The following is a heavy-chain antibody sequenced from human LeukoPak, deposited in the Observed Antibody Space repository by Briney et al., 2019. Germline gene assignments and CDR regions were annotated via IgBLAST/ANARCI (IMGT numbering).Heavy chain of an antibody. Sequence: GGSLRLSCAASGFTFSNYAMNWVRQAPGKGLEWVSAISDGAGGRTYYTDSVKGRFTISRDNSKNTLYLQLNSLRAEDTAVYYCAKEDVDTSFDYWGQGTLVTVSS. CDR2: ISDGAGGRT. V-gene: IGHV3-23*01. CDR1: GFTFSNYA. CDR3: AKEDVDTSFDY. J-gene: IGHJ4*02. D-gene: IGHD5-18*01.